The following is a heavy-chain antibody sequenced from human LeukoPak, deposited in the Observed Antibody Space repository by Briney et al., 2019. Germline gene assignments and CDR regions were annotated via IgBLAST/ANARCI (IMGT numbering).Heavy chain of an antibody. CDR3: ARDRCGGDCYPEIYYFDY. CDR2: ISAYTGNT. CDR1: GGTFTSYG. V-gene: IGHV1-18*01. J-gene: IGHJ4*02. Sequence: ASVKVSCKASGGTFTSYGISWVRQAPGQGLEWMGWISAYTGNTNYAQKLQGRVTMTTDTSTSTAYMELRSLRSDDTAVYYCARDRCGGDCYPEIYYFDYWGQGTLVTVPS. D-gene: IGHD2-21*02.